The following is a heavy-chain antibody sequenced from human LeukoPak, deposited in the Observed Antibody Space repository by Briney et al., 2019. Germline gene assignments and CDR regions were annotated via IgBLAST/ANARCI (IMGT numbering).Heavy chain of an antibody. V-gene: IGHV3-23*01. CDR1: GFTFSLYA. D-gene: IGHD4-17*01. CDR3: AKESTVTPGNVNWFDP. J-gene: IGHJ5*02. Sequence: GGSLRLSCAASGFTFSLYAMSWVRQTPGKGLEWISTISGSGDNTYYAESVKGRFTISRDNSRHTLYLRMKSLRAEDTAMYYCAKESTVTPGNVNWFDPWGQGTLVTVSS. CDR2: ISGSGDNT.